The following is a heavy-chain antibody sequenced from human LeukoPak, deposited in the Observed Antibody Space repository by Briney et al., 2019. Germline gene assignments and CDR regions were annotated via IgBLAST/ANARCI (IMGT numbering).Heavy chain of an antibody. D-gene: IGHD3-10*01. Sequence: PGGSLRLSCAASGFTFSSYGMHWVRQAPGKGLEWVAFIRYDGSNKYYADSVKGRFTISRDNSKNTLYLQMNSLRAEDTAVYYCTKIWFGESPDFDYWGQGTLVTVSS. CDR2: IRYDGSNK. CDR3: TKIWFGESPDFDY. V-gene: IGHV3-30*02. CDR1: GFTFSSYG. J-gene: IGHJ4*02.